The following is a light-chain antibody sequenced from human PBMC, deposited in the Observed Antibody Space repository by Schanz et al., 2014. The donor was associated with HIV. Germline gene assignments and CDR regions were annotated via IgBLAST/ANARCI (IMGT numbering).Light chain of an antibody. CDR3: SSYTSSILI. V-gene: IGLV2-14*01. CDR2: DVS. CDR1: SSDVGGYNY. J-gene: IGLJ2*01. Sequence: QSALTQPASVSGSPGQSITISCTGTSSDVGGYNYVSWYQQHPGKAPKLMIYDVSNRPSGVPNRFSGSKSGNTASLTISGLQAEDEADYYCSSYTSSILIFGGGTKVTVL.